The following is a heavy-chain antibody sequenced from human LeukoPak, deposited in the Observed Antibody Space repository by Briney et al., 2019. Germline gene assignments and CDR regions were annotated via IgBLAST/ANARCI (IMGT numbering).Heavy chain of an antibody. J-gene: IGHJ5*02. V-gene: IGHV3-30*03. Sequence: GGSLRLSCAASGFTFSSYGMHWVRQAPGKGLEWVAVISYDGSNKYYADSVKGRFTISRDNSKNTLYLQMNSLRAEDTAVYYCVRDASSTQTSGSWIDPWGQGTLVTVSS. CDR1: GFTFSSYG. D-gene: IGHD2-2*01. CDR2: ISYDGSNK. CDR3: VRDASSTQTSGSWIDP.